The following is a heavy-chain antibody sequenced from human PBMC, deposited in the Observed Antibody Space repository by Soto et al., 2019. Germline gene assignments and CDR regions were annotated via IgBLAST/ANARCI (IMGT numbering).Heavy chain of an antibody. CDR3: VSQRTSVLTQAYFEY. V-gene: IGHV4-39*01. D-gene: IGHD2-8*01. Sequence: PSETLSLTCTVSGGSVSNSIYYWGWIRPSPGKGLEWIGGVYYRGRSYYKSSVKSRVTISVDTSKNQFSLNWNSVAASDTAVYFCVSQRTSVLTQAYFEYWGPGGLVTVLS. CDR1: GGSVSNSIYY. J-gene: IGHJ4*02. CDR2: VYYRGRS.